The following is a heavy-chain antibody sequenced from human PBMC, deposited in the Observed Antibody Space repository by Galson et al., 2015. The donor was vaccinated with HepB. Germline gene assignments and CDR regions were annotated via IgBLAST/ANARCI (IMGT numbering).Heavy chain of an antibody. J-gene: IGHJ5*02. D-gene: IGHD6-19*01. CDR1: GYIVTRFY. CDR2: INPNSGGT. CDR3: ARGVSVASGPSGWYGGWIDP. Sequence: SVKVSCKASGYIVTRFYMHWVRQSPGQGLEWMGWINPNSGGTNYAQKFKGRVTMTRDTSISTAYMELSRLRSDDTAVYYCARGVSVASGPSGWYGGWIDPWGQGTLVTVSS. V-gene: IGHV1-2*02.